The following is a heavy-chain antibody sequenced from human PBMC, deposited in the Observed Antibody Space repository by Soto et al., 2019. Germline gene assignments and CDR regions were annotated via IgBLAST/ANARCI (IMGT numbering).Heavy chain of an antibody. CDR2: INDSGNI. Sequence: QVQPQQWGAGLLKPSETLSLTCAVYGASFSGYQWTWIRQTPGKGLEWIGEINDSGNINYNPSLKSLVAFWLVRPKNQISGKVSSVTSSPSAVYCSARGLIVLFGELSRRGGRCYYMGVRGKGTTVSVSS. CDR3: ARGLIVLFGELSRRGGRCYYMGV. J-gene: IGHJ6*03. CDR1: GASFSGYQ. D-gene: IGHD3-10*02. V-gene: IGHV4-34*01.